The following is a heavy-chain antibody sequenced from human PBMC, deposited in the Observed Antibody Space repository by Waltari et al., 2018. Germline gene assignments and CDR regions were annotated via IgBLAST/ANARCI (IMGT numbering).Heavy chain of an antibody. D-gene: IGHD3-22*01. J-gene: IGHJ3*02. CDR1: GGSISSSNW. CDR2: TYHGGST. Sequence: QVQLQESGPGLVKPSGTLSLTCAFSGGSISSSNWCSWVRQPPGKGLAWIGETYHGGSTNYNPSRKRRVIISVEKSKNQFSLKLSSVTDAETAVYYCARESDYYDSIKTLRDAFDIWGQGTMVTVSS. CDR3: ARESDYYDSIKTLRDAFDI. V-gene: IGHV4-4*02.